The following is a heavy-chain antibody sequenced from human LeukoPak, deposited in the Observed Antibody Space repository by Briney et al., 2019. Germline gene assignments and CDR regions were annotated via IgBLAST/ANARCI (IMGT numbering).Heavy chain of an antibody. D-gene: IGHD6-13*01. CDR3: ARGPLIAAAGTW. CDR1: GFTFSSYW. CDR2: INQDGTEK. Sequence: GGSLRLSCAASGFTFSSYWMSWVRQAPGEGLEWVAKINQDGTEKAYVDSVRGRFTISRDNAKNSLFLQMNSLRAEDTAVYYCARGPLIAAAGTWWGQGTLATVSS. V-gene: IGHV3-7*03. J-gene: IGHJ4*02.